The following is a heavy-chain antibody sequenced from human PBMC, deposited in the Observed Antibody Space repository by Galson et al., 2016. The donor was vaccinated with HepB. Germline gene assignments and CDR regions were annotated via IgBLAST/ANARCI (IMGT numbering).Heavy chain of an antibody. V-gene: IGHV3-30-3*01. CDR3: ARDVFGDSIDY. CDR2: ISDNGSNK. Sequence: SLRLSCAASGFTFSRYAMHWVRQAPGKGLEWVAVISDNGSNKYYADSVKGRFTIPRDNSEHTLYVQMNSLRAEDTAVYYCARDVFGDSIDYLGQGTLVTVSS. CDR1: GFTFSRYA. J-gene: IGHJ4*02. D-gene: IGHD4-17*01.